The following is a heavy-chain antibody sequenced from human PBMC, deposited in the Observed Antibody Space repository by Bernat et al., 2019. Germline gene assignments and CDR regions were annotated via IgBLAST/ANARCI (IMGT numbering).Heavy chain of an antibody. Sequence: QVQLVESGGGMVQPGRSLRLSCAASGFTFSSYAMHWVRQAPGKGLEWVAVISYDGSNKYYADSVKGRFTISRDNSKNTLYLQMNSLRAEDTAVYYCARGGYYYDYIWGSYRYGAFDIWGQGTMVTVSS. CDR1: GFTFSSYA. J-gene: IGHJ3*02. D-gene: IGHD3-16*02. CDR3: ARGGYYYDYIWGSYRYGAFDI. CDR2: ISYDGSNK. V-gene: IGHV3-30*01.